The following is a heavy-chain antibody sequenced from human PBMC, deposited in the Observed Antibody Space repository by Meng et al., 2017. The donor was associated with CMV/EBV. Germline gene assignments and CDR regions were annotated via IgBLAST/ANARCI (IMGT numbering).Heavy chain of an antibody. V-gene: IGHV4-34*01. CDR1: GGSFSGYY. CDR2: INHSGST. CDR3: ARGGNWFDP. Sequence: QGQLQQWGAGLLKPSETLSLTFAVYGGSFSGYYWSWIRQPPGKGLEWIGEINHSGSTNYNPSLKSRVTISVDTSKNQFSLKLSSVTAADTAVYYCARGGNWFDPWGQGTLVTVSS. J-gene: IGHJ5*02.